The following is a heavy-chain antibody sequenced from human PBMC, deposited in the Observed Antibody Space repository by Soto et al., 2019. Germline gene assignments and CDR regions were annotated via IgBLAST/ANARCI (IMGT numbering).Heavy chain of an antibody. CDR2: ISGSGGVT. V-gene: IGHV3-23*01. CDR1: GFTFSSNA. CDR3: AGEGIYRDYGDALDM. D-gene: IGHD5-12*01. Sequence: EVQLLGSGGGLVQPGGSLRISCAASGFTFSSNAMSWVRQAPGKGLEWVSHISGSGGVTYYADSVKGRFTIPRDNSKNTLNQEMNRLRVEDTAVYYGAGEGIYRDYGDALDMWGQGTMVTVSS. J-gene: IGHJ3*02.